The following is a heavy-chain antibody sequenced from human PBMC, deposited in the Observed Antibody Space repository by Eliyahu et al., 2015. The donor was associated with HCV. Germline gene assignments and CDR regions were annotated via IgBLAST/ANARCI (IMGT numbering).Heavy chain of an antibody. V-gene: IGHV1-69*01. CDR3: ARDRYSYGRDHDAFDI. D-gene: IGHD5-18*01. J-gene: IGHJ3*02. CDR1: GGTFSSYA. Sequence: EVKKPGSSVKVSCKASGGTFSSYAISWVRQAPGQGLEWMGGIIPIFGTANYAQKFQGRVTITADESTSTAYMELSSLRSEDTAVYYCARDRYSYGRDHDAFDIWGQGTMVTVSS. CDR2: IIPIFGTA.